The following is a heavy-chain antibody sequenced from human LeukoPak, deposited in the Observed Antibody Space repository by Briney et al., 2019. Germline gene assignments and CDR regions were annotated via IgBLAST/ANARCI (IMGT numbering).Heavy chain of an antibody. CDR3: ARGERFDFWSGVGWFDP. Sequence: PPETLSLTCTVSGGSISSYYWSWIRQPPGKGLEWIGYIYYSGSTNYNPSLKSRVTISVDTSKNQFSLKLSSVTAADTAVYYCARGERFDFWSGVGWFDPWGQGTLVTVSS. J-gene: IGHJ5*02. CDR2: IYYSGST. D-gene: IGHD3-3*01. V-gene: IGHV4-59*01. CDR1: GGSISSYY.